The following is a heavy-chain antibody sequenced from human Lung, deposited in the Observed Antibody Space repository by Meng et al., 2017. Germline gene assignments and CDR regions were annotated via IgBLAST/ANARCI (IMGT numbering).Heavy chain of an antibody. CDR1: GFTFSAYS. D-gene: IGHD4-23*01. J-gene: IGHJ4*02. CDR3: ARDYGGNSGGY. Sequence: EVSLVGAGWRLVKPGGSLPLSCAPSGFTFSAYSMNWVRQAPGKGLEWVSSISSGSSYIYYADSVKGRFTISRDNAKNSLYLHMNSLRVEDTGLYYCARDYGGNSGGYWGQGTLVTVSS. CDR2: ISSGSSYI. V-gene: IGHV3-21*03.